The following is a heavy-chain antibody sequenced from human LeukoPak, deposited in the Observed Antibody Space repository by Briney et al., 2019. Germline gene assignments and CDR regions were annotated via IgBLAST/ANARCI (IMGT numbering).Heavy chain of an antibody. CDR3: ARVWLVGSSIDY. D-gene: IGHD6-19*01. V-gene: IGHV1-2*02. Sequence: WASVKVSCKASGYTFTGYYMHWVRQAPGQGLEWMGWINPNSGGTNYAQKFQGRVTMTRDTSISTAYMELSRLRSDDTAVYYCARVWLVGSSIDYWGQGTLVTVSS. J-gene: IGHJ4*02. CDR2: INPNSGGT. CDR1: GYTFTGYY.